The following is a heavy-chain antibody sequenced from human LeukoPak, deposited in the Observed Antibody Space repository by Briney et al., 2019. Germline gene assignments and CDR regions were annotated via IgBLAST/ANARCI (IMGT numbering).Heavy chain of an antibody. CDR3: ARVKGGATTDY. CDR2: INWNGGDT. V-gene: IGHV3-20*04. Sequence: PGGSLRLSCAASGFTFDDYAMNWVRHGPGKGLEWVSGINWNGGDTAYADSVKGRFTISRDNAKNSLHLQMNSLRVEDTALYYWARVKGGATTDYWGQGTLVTVSS. D-gene: IGHD1-26*01. CDR1: GFTFDDYA. J-gene: IGHJ4*02.